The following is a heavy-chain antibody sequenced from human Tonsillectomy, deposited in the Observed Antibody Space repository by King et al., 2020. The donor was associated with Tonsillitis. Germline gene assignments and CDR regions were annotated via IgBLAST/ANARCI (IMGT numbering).Heavy chain of an antibody. J-gene: IGHJ5*02. CDR2: IYPGDSDT. Sequence: QLVQSGAEVKKPGESLKISCKGSGYSFTNYWIVWVRQMPGKGLEWMGIIYPGDSDTRYSPSFQGQVTISADKSISTAYLQWSSLKASDTAMYYCARLTYDSSGYYSGVRPRSWFDPWGQGTLVTVSS. CDR1: GYSFTNYW. D-gene: IGHD3-22*01. V-gene: IGHV5-51*01. CDR3: ARLTYDSSGYYSGVRPRSWFDP.